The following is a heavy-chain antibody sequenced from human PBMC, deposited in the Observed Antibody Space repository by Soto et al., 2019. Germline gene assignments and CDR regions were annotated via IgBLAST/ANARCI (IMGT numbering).Heavy chain of an antibody. CDR3: GHMSTNHSWFDP. CDR2: IYWDDDK. CDR1: GFSFSTHGEG. Sequence: QITLNESGPTLVKPTQPLTLTCSFSGFSFSTHGEGVGWIRQPPGEALEWLALIYWDDDKRYSPSLQSRLTITKDTSENQVFLTMTNMDPVDTATYFCGHMSTNHSWFDPWGQGTLVTVSS. V-gene: IGHV2-5*02. D-gene: IGHD2-8*01. J-gene: IGHJ5*02.